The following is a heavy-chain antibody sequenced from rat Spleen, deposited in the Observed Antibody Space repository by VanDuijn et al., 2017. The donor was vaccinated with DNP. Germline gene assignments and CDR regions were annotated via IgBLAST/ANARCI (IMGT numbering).Heavy chain of an antibody. J-gene: IGHJ1*01. V-gene: IGHV5-7*01. CDR2: ISPSGSRP. Sequence: EVQLVETGGDLVQPGNSLKLSCAASGFTFSDYAMAWVRQSPKKGLEWVAAISPSGSRPYSPDSVKGRFTISRDTAKSSLYLQMNSLKSEDTATYFCSRHGRVTTVATYWYFDFWGPGTMVTVSS. CDR1: GFTFSDYA. CDR3: SRHGRVTTVATYWYFDF. D-gene: IGHD1-3*01.